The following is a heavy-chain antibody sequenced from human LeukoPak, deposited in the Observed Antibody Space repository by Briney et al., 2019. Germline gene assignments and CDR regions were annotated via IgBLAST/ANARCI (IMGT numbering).Heavy chain of an antibody. CDR1: GFTFSIYG. CDR3: AKALRLQLIEGFDY. Sequence: GGSLRLSCAASGFTFSIYGMSWVRQAPGKGLEWVSGISGRGGSTYYADSVKGRFTISRDNSKNTLYLQMNSLRAEDTAVYYCAKALRLQLIEGFDYWGQGTLVTVSS. V-gene: IGHV3-23*01. CDR2: ISGRGGST. J-gene: IGHJ4*02. D-gene: IGHD5-24*01.